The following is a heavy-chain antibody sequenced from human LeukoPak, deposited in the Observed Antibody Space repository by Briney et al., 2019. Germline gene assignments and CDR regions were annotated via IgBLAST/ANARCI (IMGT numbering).Heavy chain of an antibody. CDR3: ARASLFLAIDY. CDR1: GFTFSSNA. J-gene: IGHJ4*02. V-gene: IGHV3-30*04. D-gene: IGHD2/OR15-2a*01. CDR2: IANDGGNK. Sequence: PGRSLRLSCAASGFTFSSNAMHWVRQAPGKGLEWVAVIANDGGNKFYADSVKGRFTISRDNSKNTLFLQMNSLRTEDTAMYYCARASLFLAIDYWGQGTLVTVSS.